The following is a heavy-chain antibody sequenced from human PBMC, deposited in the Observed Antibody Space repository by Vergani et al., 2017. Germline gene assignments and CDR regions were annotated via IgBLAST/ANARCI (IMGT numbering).Heavy chain of an antibody. D-gene: IGHD5-24*01. CDR2: IRYDGSNK. J-gene: IGHJ4*02. CDR1: GFTFSSYG. V-gene: IGHV3-30*02. CDR3: AREGREGYKEGGFNY. Sequence: QVSLVESGGGVVQPGRSLTLTCSASGFTFSSYGMHWVRQAPGKGLEWVAFIRYDGSNKYYADSVKGRFTISRDNSKNTLYLKMNSLRAEDTAVYYCAREGREGYKEGGFNYWGQGTLVTVSS.